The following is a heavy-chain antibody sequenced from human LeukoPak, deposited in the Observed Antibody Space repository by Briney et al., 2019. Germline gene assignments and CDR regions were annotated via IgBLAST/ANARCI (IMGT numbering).Heavy chain of an antibody. CDR2: IYYSGST. Sequence: SQTLSLTCTVSGGSISSGDYYWSWIRQPPGKGLEWIGYIYYSGSTYYNPSLKSRVTISVDTSKNQFSLKLSSVTAADTAVYYCARWRDDYVWGSYRYRYFDYWGQGTLVTVSS. CDR3: ARWRDDYVWGSYRYRYFDY. V-gene: IGHV4-30-4*01. J-gene: IGHJ4*02. CDR1: GGSISSGDYY. D-gene: IGHD3-16*02.